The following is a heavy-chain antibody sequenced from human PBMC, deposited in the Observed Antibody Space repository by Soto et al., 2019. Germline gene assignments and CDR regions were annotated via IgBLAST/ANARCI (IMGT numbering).Heavy chain of an antibody. D-gene: IGHD2-15*01. CDR3: ARIEGDCSGGSCYSGGFDY. Sequence: GGSLRLSCAASGFTFSDYYMTWIRQAPGKGLEWVSYIDNSGTIKYYADSVKGRFTVSRDNTKNSLSLQMNSLGAEDTAIYYCARIEGDCSGGSCYSGGFDYWGQGALVTVSS. J-gene: IGHJ4*02. CDR1: GFTFSDYY. CDR2: IDNSGTIK. V-gene: IGHV3-11*01.